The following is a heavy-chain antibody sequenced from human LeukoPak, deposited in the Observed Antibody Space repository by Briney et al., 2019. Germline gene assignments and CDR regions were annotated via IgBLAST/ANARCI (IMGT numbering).Heavy chain of an antibody. CDR1: GFTFSSYW. J-gene: IGHJ6*02. CDR3: AREGVYYDILTVYYYGMDV. D-gene: IGHD3-9*01. V-gene: IGHV3-21*01. CDR2: ISSSSSYI. Sequence: GGSLRLSCAASGFTFSSYWMSWVRQAPGKGLEWVSSISSSSSYIYYADSVKGRFTISRDNAKNSLYLQMNSLRAEDTAVYYCAREGVYYDILTVYYYGMDVWGQGTTVTVSS.